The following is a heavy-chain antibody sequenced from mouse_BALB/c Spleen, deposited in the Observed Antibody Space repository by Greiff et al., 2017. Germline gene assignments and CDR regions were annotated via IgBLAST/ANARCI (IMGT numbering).Heavy chain of an antibody. CDR3: VREGVYYRSSYRFAY. V-gene: IGHV1-55*01. Sequence: QVQLQQPGAELVKPGTSVKLSCKASGYNFTSYWINWVKLRPGQGLEWIGDIYPGSGSTNYNEKFKSKATLTVDTSSSTAYMQLSSLASEDSALYSCVREGVYYRSSYRFAYWGQGTLVTVSA. CDR2: IYPGSGST. CDR1: GYNFTSYW. J-gene: IGHJ3*01. D-gene: IGHD1-1*01.